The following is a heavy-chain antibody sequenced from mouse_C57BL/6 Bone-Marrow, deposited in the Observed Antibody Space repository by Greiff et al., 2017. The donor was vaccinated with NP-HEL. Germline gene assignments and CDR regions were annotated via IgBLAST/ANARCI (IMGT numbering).Heavy chain of an antibody. J-gene: IGHJ2*01. V-gene: IGHV1-69*01. Sequence: VQLQQPGAELVMPGASVKLSCKASGYTFTSYWMYWVKQRPGQGLEWIGEIDPSDSYTNYNQKFKGKSTLTVDKSSSTAYMQLSSLTSEDSAVYYCARKTTVVAPYFDYWGQGTTLTVSS. CDR1: GYTFTSYW. D-gene: IGHD1-1*01. CDR3: ARKTTVVAPYFDY. CDR2: IDPSDSYT.